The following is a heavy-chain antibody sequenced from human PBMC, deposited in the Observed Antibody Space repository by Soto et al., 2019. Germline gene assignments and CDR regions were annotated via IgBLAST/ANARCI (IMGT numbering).Heavy chain of an antibody. Sequence: SETLSLTCSVSGGSISTYYWSWIRQPPGQGLEWIGYIYYSGSTKYNPSLKSRVTISVDTSKNQFSLKLSSVSAADTAVYYCARVADTDLDIGWVYFDSWGQGTLVTVSS. D-gene: IGHD5-12*01. CDR2: IYYSGST. J-gene: IGHJ4*02. V-gene: IGHV4-59*01. CDR3: ARVADTDLDIGWVYFDS. CDR1: GGSISTYY.